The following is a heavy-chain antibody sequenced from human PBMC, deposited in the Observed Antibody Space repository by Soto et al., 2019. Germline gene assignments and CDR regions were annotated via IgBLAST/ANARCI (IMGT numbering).Heavy chain of an antibody. CDR1: GGSISSGGYY. CDR2: IYYSGST. V-gene: IGHV4-31*03. J-gene: IGHJ4*02. Sequence: QVQLQESGPGLVKPSQTLSHTCTVSGGSISSGGYYWSWIRQHPGKGLEWIGYIYYSGSTYYNPSLKSRVTISVDTSKNQFSLKLSSVTAADTAVYYCAREPIRDGYNPYYFDYWGQGTLVTVSS. CDR3: AREPIRDGYNPYYFDY. D-gene: IGHD5-12*01.